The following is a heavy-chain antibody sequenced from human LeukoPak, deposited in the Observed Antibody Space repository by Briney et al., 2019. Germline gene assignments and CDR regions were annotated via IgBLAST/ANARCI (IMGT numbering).Heavy chain of an antibody. J-gene: IGHJ5*02. D-gene: IGHD3-10*01. Sequence: GGSLRLSCAASGFTFTAHWMHWVRQAPGKGLVWVSRINSDGTTTNYADSVKGRFTISRDNAKNTVYLQMNSLRAEDTAVYYCARAGGPGSYGRFDPWGQGTLVSVSS. CDR1: GFTFTAHW. CDR3: ARAGGPGSYGRFDP. V-gene: IGHV3-74*01. CDR2: INSDGTTT.